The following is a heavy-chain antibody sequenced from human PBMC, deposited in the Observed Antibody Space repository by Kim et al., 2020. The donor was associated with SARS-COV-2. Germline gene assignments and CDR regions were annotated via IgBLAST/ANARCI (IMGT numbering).Heavy chain of an antibody. CDR1: GFTFSDYY. CDR3: ARVSSDYDYYFLSYYCYMGV. CDR2: ISSSGSTI. Sequence: GGSLRLSCAASGFTFSDYYMSWIRQAPGKGLEWVSYISSSGSTIYYADSVKGRFTISRDNAKNSLYLQMNSLRAEDTAVYYCARVSSDYDYYFLSYYCYMGVWGRGTAVTVSS. J-gene: IGHJ6*03. V-gene: IGHV3-11*01. D-gene: IGHD5-12*01.